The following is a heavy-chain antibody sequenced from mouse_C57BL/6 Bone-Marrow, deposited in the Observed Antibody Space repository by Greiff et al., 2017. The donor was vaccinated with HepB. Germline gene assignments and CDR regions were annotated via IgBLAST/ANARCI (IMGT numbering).Heavy chain of an antibody. CDR3: ARRVTTGYYFDY. CDR2: ISYSGST. CDR1: GYSITSGYD. Sequence: EVKLQESGPGMVKPSQSLSLTCTVTGYSITSGYDWHWIRHFPGNKLEWMGYISYSGSTNYNPSLKSRISITHDTSKNHFFLKLNSVTTEDTATYYCARRVTTGYYFDYWGQGTTLTVSS. D-gene: IGHD2-2*01. V-gene: IGHV3-1*01. J-gene: IGHJ2*01.